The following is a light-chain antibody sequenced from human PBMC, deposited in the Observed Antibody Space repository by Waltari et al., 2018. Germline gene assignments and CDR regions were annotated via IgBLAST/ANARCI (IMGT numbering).Light chain of an antibody. V-gene: IGKV1-5*03. J-gene: IGKJ1*01. Sequence: DIQMTQSPSTLSASVGDRVPITCRATQSVTRWLAWYQLKPGEAPKVLIHEASRLIDGVPSRFSGSGSGTQFTLTISSLQPDDFATYYCQQYSSFFPAFGQGT. CDR1: QSVTRW. CDR3: QQYSSFFPA. CDR2: EAS.